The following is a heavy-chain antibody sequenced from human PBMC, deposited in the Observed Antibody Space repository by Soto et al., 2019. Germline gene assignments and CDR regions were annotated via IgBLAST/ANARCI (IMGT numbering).Heavy chain of an antibody. CDR3: ARHFPVYDFCSENTWFDP. Sequence: SLTCTVSGGSISSSSYYWGWIRQPPGKGLEWIGSIYYSGSTYYNPSLKSRVTISVDTSKNQFSLKLSSVTAADTAVYYCARHFPVYDFCSENTWFDPWGQGTVLPVS. CDR2: IYYSGST. J-gene: IGHJ5*02. CDR1: GGSISSSSYY. V-gene: IGHV4-39*01. D-gene: IGHD3-3*01.